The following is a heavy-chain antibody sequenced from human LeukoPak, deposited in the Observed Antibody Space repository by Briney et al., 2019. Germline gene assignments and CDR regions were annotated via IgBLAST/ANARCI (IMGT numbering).Heavy chain of an antibody. CDR1: GFTFSSYA. CDR2: ISYDGSNK. J-gene: IGHJ6*02. V-gene: IGHV3-30-3*01. Sequence: GGSLRLSCAASGFTFSSYAMHWVRQAPGKGLEWVAVISYDGSNKYYADSVKGRFTISRDNSKNTLYLQMNSLRAEDTAVYYCARDNCSSTSCYAGIDWYYYYGMDVWGQGTTVTVSS. CDR3: ARDNCSSTSCYAGIDWYYYYGMDV. D-gene: IGHD2-2*01.